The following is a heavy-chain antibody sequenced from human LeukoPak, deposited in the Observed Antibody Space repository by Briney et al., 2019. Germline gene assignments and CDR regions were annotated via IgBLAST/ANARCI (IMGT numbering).Heavy chain of an antibody. CDR2: IIPILGIA. CDR1: GGTFSSYA. Sequence: ASVKVSCKASGGTFSSYAISWVRQAPGQGLEWMGRIIPILGIANYAQKFQGRVTITADKSTSTAYMELSSLRSEDTAVYYCARDYSNHYYGMDVWGQGTTVTVSS. V-gene: IGHV1-69*04. D-gene: IGHD4-11*01. CDR3: ARDYSNHYYGMDV. J-gene: IGHJ6*02.